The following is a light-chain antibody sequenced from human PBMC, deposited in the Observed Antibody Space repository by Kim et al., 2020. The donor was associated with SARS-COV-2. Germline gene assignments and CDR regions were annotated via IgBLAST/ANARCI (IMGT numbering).Light chain of an antibody. Sequence: ASVGDRVTITCRASQSIGTWLVWYQQKPGKAPKLLIYKASNLEGGVPSRFSGSGAETVFTLTIDSLQPDDFATYYCQQYKSNSPYTFGQGTKLEIK. V-gene: IGKV1-5*03. CDR2: KAS. CDR3: QQYKSNSPYT. CDR1: QSIGTW. J-gene: IGKJ2*01.